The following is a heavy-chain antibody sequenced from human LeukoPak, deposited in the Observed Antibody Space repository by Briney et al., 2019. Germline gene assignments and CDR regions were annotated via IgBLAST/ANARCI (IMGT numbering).Heavy chain of an antibody. CDR2: ISAYNGNT. CDR3: ARWGYYYDSSGYSQLFFDY. J-gene: IGHJ4*02. Sequence: ASVKVSCKASGYTFTSYGISWVRQAPGQGLEWMGWISAYNGNTNYAQKLQGRVTMTRDTSTSTVYMELSSLRSEDTAVYYCARWGYYYDSSGYSQLFFDYWGQGTLVTVSS. D-gene: IGHD3-22*01. CDR1: GYTFTSYG. V-gene: IGHV1-18*01.